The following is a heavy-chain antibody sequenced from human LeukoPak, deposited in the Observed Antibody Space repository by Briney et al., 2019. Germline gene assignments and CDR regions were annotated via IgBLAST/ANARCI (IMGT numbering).Heavy chain of an antibody. D-gene: IGHD2-8*01. J-gene: IGHJ4*02. CDR2: ISSSGSTI. V-gene: IGHV3-48*03. CDR1: GFTFSSYE. Sequence: PGGSLRLSCAASGFTFSSYEMNWVRQAPGKGVEWVSYISSSGSTIYYADSAKGRFTISRDNAKNSLYLQMNSLRAEDTAVYYCARVSVYAIYYFDYWGQGTLVTVSS. CDR3: ARVSVYAIYYFDY.